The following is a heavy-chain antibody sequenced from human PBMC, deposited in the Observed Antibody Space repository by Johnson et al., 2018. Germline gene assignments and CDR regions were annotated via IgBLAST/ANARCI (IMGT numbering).Heavy chain of an antibody. CDR2: INPLSGGP. D-gene: IGHD6-25*01. V-gene: IGHV1-2*02. Sequence: QVQLVESGAEVKKPGASXKVSCKASGYTFVAYHIHWVRQAPGQGFEWMGWINPLSGGPNYAQKFQGRLTMTRDTSINTTYMELIRLTSDDTAIYYCARDREIAAGGTDWFDPWGQGTLVTVSS. J-gene: IGHJ5*02. CDR3: ARDREIAAGGTDWFDP. CDR1: GYTFVAYH.